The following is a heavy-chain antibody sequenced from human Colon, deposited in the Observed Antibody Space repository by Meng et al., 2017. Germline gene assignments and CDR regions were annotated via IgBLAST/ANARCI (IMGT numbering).Heavy chain of an antibody. CDR3: ARTPFGPTTGVIGNWFDP. Sequence: GRRVEPGAEVKKPGSPVKVTCKASGGTFSSYVISWVRQAPGQGLEWMGGIIPIFGTAYYAQKFQARVTMTADSSSNTTYMELRSLTSDDTAVYYCARTPFGPTTGVIGNWFDPWGQGTLVTVSS. V-gene: IGHV1-69*19. CDR1: GGTFSSYV. D-gene: IGHD3-16*02. J-gene: IGHJ5*02. CDR2: IIPIFGTA.